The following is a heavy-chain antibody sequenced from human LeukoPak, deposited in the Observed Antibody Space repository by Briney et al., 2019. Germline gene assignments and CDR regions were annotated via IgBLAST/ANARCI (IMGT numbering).Heavy chain of an antibody. CDR1: GGSISSGDYY. D-gene: IGHD4-17*01. Sequence: SETLSLTCTVSGGSISSGDYYWSWIRQPPGKGLEWIGYIYYSGSAYYNPSLKSRVTISVDTSKNHFSLRLSSVTAADTAVYYCARGLRADHSFDYWGQGTLVTVSS. CDR3: ARGLRADHSFDY. CDR2: IYYSGSA. V-gene: IGHV4-30-4*01. J-gene: IGHJ4*02.